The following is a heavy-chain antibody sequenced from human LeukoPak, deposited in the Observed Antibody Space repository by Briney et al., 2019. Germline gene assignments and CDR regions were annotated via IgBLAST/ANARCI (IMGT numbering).Heavy chain of an antibody. D-gene: IGHD2-15*01. V-gene: IGHV4-59*01. CDR1: GGSISSYY. Sequence: PSETLSLTCTVSGGSISSYYWSWIRQPPGKGLEWIGYIYYSGSTNYNPSLKSRVTISVDTSKNQFSLKLSSVTAADTVVYYCARDAVDGDAFDIWGQGTMVTVSS. CDR3: ARDAVDGDAFDI. J-gene: IGHJ3*02. CDR2: IYYSGST.